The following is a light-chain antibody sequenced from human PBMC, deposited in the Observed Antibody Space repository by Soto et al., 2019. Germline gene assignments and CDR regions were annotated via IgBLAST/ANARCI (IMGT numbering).Light chain of an antibody. Sequence: DIQLTQSPSSLSASVGDRVTITCRASQGVSKWLAWYQQKPGKAPILLIHGASSLQSGVPSRFSGSGSGTDFTLTITSLQPEDIATYYCQQYENLPTFGQGTRLEIK. CDR3: QQYENLPT. CDR2: GAS. J-gene: IGKJ5*01. V-gene: IGKV1-12*01. CDR1: QGVSKW.